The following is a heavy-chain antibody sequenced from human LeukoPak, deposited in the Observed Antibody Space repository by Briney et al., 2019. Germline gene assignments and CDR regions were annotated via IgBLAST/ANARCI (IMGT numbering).Heavy chain of an antibody. Sequence: SETLSLTCTVSGGSISSYYWSWIRQPPEKGLEWIGDIYYSGSTNYNPSLQSRVTISVDTSKNQFSLKLSSVTAADTAVYYCARERVGATLYYFDYWGQRTLVTVSS. D-gene: IGHD1-26*01. CDR3: ARERVGATLYYFDY. CDR1: GGSISSYY. V-gene: IGHV4-59*01. CDR2: IYYSGST. J-gene: IGHJ4*02.